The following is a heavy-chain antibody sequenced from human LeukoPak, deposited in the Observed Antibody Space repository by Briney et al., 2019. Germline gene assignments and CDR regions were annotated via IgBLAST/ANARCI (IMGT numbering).Heavy chain of an antibody. Sequence: ASVKVSCKASGYTFTSYGISWVRQAPGQGLEGMGWISAYNGNTNYAQKLQGRVTMTTDTSTSTAYMELRSLRSDDTAVYYCARETYYDFWSGYGDYYYYMDVWGKGTTVTVSS. J-gene: IGHJ6*03. CDR2: ISAYNGNT. D-gene: IGHD3-3*01. CDR3: ARETYYDFWSGYGDYYYYMDV. V-gene: IGHV1-18*01. CDR1: GYTFTSYG.